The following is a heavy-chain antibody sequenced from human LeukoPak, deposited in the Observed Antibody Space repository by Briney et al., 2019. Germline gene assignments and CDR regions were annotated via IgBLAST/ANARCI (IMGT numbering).Heavy chain of an antibody. Sequence: GGSLRLSCAASGFTFNTYSMNWVRQAPGKGLEWVSSISSSDTYIHYADSVKGRFTISRDNAKNSLYLQMNSLIAEDMAVYYCARAITVAGFDYWGQGTLVTVSS. CDR3: ARAITVAGFDY. J-gene: IGHJ4*02. D-gene: IGHD6-19*01. CDR2: ISSSDTYI. V-gene: IGHV3-21*01. CDR1: GFTFNTYS.